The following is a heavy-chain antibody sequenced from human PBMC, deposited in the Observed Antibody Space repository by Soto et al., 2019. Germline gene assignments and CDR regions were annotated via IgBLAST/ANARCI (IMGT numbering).Heavy chain of an antibody. V-gene: IGHV1-69*01. CDR2: IIPLFGTT. CDR1: GGNFTNYG. J-gene: IGHJ5*02. Sequence: QVQLVQSGAELKKPGSSVKVSCKASGGNFTNYGISWVRQAPGQGLEWMGGIIPLFGTTNYAQKFRGRITVTADESTSTAYMALNSLRSEDTATYFCARARGTSWYNWFDPWGQGTLVTVSS. D-gene: IGHD6-13*01. CDR3: ARARGTSWYNWFDP.